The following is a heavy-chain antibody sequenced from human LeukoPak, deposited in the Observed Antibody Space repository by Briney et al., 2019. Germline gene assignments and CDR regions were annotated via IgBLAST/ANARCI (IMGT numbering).Heavy chain of an antibody. Sequence: SETLSLTCTVSGGSISSGDYYWGWLRQPPGKGLEWGAYMYYSGSTYYNPSLKTRVTMSADTSKNQLSLKLSSVTAADTAVYYCARPYYYDSRIDPWGQGILVTVSS. CDR2: MYYSGST. V-gene: IGHV4-30-4*01. CDR3: ARPYYYDSRIDP. D-gene: IGHD3-22*01. CDR1: GGSISSGDYY. J-gene: IGHJ5*02.